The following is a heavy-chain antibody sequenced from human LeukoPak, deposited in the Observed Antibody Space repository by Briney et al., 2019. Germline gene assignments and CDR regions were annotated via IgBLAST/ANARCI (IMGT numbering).Heavy chain of an antibody. D-gene: IGHD4-23*01. Sequence: GGSLRLSCAASGFTLSSYWMHWVRQAPGKGLVWVSRIKSDGTITSYADPVKGRFTISRDNAKNTLYLQMNSLRAEDTAVYYCYGANAEYWGQGTLVTVSS. J-gene: IGHJ1*01. CDR1: GFTLSSYW. V-gene: IGHV3-74*01. CDR3: YGANAEY. CDR2: IKSDGTIT.